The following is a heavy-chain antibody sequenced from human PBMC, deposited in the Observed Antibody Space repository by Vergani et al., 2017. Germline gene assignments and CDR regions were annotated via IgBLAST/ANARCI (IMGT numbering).Heavy chain of an antibody. V-gene: IGHV3-23*01. Sequence: EVQLLESGGGLVQPGGSLRLSCAASGFTFSTYAMTWVRQAPGKGLEWVSTISSDGGSTYYADSVKGRFTISRDNSKNTLSLQMNSLTAEDTAIYYCANSPLSIAAVRMYYFDYWGQGTLVTVSS. CDR1: GFTFSTYA. J-gene: IGHJ4*02. CDR3: ANSPLSIAAVRMYYFDY. CDR2: ISSDGGST. D-gene: IGHD6-13*01.